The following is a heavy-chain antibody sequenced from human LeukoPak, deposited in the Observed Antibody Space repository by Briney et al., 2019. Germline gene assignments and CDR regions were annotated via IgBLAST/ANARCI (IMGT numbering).Heavy chain of an antibody. D-gene: IGHD6-19*01. J-gene: IGHJ4*02. CDR1: GFTFSSYS. CDR3: ARGAGEQGLVKLEYYFDY. CDR2: ISSSSSYI. Sequence: GGSLRLSCAASGFTFSSYSMNWVRQAPGKGLEWVSSISSSSSYIYYADSVKGRFTISRDNAKNSLYLQMNSLRAEDTAVYYCARGAGEQGLVKLEYYFDYWGQGTLVTVSS. V-gene: IGHV3-21*01.